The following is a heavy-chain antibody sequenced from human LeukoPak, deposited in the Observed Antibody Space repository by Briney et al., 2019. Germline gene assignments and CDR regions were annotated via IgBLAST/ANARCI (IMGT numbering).Heavy chain of an antibody. CDR1: GLTYRRYW. J-gene: IGHJ5*01. CDR2: IKRDGNEK. D-gene: IGHD3-10*01. Sequence: GLSLRLCCAASGLTYRRYWLKWDPQAAGQGLNWEENIKRDGNEKNYVDSVKGRFSISRDNAKNSLYLQMDSLRAEDTAVYYCAKEGAYPIITYDSWGQGALVTVSS. CDR3: AKEGAYPIITYDS. V-gene: IGHV3-7*01.